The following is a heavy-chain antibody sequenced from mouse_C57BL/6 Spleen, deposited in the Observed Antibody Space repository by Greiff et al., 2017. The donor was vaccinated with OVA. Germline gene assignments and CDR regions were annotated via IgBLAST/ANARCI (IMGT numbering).Heavy chain of an antibody. CDR3: AREGNYGYDGVDY. J-gene: IGHJ2*01. D-gene: IGHD2-2*01. Sequence: QVQLKQPGAELVKPGASVKLSCKASGYTFTSYWMHWVKQRPGQGLEWIGMIHPNSGSTNYNEKFKSKATLTVDKSSSTAYMQLSSLTSEDSAVYYCAREGNYGYDGVDYWGQGTTLTVSS. V-gene: IGHV1-64*01. CDR2: IHPNSGST. CDR1: GYTFTSYW.